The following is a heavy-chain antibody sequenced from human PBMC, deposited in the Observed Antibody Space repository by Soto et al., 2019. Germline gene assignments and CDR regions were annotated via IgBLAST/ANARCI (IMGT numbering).Heavy chain of an antibody. CDR2: ISGTGVPT. CDR3: AKSFCSSSSCFFRWVDP. CDR1: GFTFSEYA. Sequence: EVQLVESGGGLVQPGGSLRLSCAASGFTFSEYAMSWVRQAPGKGLEWLSLISGTGVPTLYAGSVKGRFSVSRDNSKNTLFLEMHDFRFHDTATYYCAKSFCSSSSCFFRWVDPWCPGTLVTLSS. V-gene: IGHV3-23*04. D-gene: IGHD2-2*01. J-gene: IGHJ5*02.